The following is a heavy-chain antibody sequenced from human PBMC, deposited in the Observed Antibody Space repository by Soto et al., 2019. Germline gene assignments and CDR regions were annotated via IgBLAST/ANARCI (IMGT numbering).Heavy chain of an antibody. V-gene: IGHV3-21*01. CDR3: ARDTYYYDSSGYYYPFDY. CDR2: ISSGSSNI. J-gene: IGHJ4*02. CDR1: GFTFSSYA. Sequence: GGSLRLSCAASGFTFSSYAMSWVRQAPGKGLEWVSSISSGSSNIYYADSVKGRFTISRDNAKNSLYLQMNSLRAEDTAVYYCARDTYYYDSSGYYYPFDYWGQGTLVTVSS. D-gene: IGHD3-22*01.